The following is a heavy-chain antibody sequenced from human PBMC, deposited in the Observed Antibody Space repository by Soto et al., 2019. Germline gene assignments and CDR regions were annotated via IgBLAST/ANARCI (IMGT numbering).Heavy chain of an antibody. D-gene: IGHD2-2*01. CDR2: ISGSGGST. Sequence: GGSLRLSCAASGFTFSSYAMSWVRQAPGKGLEWVSAISGSGGSTYYADSVKGRFTISRDNSKNTLYLQMNSLRAEDTAVYFCAKGAGSHCSSTSCHAWGQGTLVTVSS. CDR1: GFTFSSYA. J-gene: IGHJ5*02. CDR3: AKGAGSHCSSTSCHA. V-gene: IGHV3-23*01.